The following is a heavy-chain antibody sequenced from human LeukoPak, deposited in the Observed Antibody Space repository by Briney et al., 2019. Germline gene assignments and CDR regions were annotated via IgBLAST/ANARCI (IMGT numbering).Heavy chain of an antibody. CDR2: ISYDRSNK. D-gene: IGHD1/OR15-1a*01. J-gene: IGHJ6*04. Sequence: GRSLRLSCAASGFTFSSYGMHWVRQAPGKGLEWVAVISYDRSNKYYADSVKGRFTISRDNSKNTLYLQMTSLRAEDTAVYYCAKTEEGPQTQQTYYYSYYGMDVWGKGTTVTVSS. CDR3: AKTEEGPQTQQTYYYSYYGMDV. V-gene: IGHV3-30*18. CDR1: GFTFSSYG.